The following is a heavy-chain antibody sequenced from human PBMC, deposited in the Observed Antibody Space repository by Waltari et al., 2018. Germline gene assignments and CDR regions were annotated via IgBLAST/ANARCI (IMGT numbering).Heavy chain of an antibody. J-gene: IGHJ6*02. V-gene: IGHV1-46*01. CDR1: EYTFTSSY. Sequence: QVQLVQSGAEVKKPGASVKISCKTSEYTFTSSYIHWVRQAPGQGLEWMGRINPSGGSTIYAQKFQGRVTMTRETSTSTVSMELSSLRSEDTAVYYCARDTGALWMDVWGQGTTVTVSS. D-gene: IGHD2-21*01. CDR2: INPSGGST. CDR3: ARDTGALWMDV.